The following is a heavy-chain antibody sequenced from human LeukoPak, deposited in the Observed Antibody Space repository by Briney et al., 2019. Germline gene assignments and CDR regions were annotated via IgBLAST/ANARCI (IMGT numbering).Heavy chain of an antibody. CDR3: ARREPDYYYYGMDV. CDR1: GFTFSSYE. Sequence: GGSLGLSCAASGFTFSSYEMNWVRQAPGKGLEWVSYISSSGSTIYYADSVKGRFTISRDNAKNSLYLQMNSLRAEDTAVYYCARREPDYYYYGMDVWGQGTTVTVPS. D-gene: IGHD1-14*01. J-gene: IGHJ6*02. V-gene: IGHV3-48*03. CDR2: ISSSGSTI.